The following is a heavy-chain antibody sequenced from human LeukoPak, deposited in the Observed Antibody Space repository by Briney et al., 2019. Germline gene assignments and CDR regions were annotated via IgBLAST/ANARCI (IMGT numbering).Heavy chain of an antibody. D-gene: IGHD3-10*01. CDR1: GGSISSYY. CDR2: IYYSGST. J-gene: IGHJ2*01. V-gene: IGHV4-59*01. CDR3: ASQNYYGSGPRVLWYFDL. Sequence: ASETLSLTCTVSGGSISSYYWSWIRQPPGKGLEWIGYIYYSGSTNYNPSLKSRVTISVDTSKNQFSLKLSSVTAADTAVYYCASQNYYGSGPRVLWYFDLWGRGTLVTVSS.